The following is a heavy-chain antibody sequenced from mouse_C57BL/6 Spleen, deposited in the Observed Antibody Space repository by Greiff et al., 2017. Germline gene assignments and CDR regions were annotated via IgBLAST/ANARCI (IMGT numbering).Heavy chain of an antibody. V-gene: IGHV1-50*01. CDR1: GYTFTSYW. CDR3: ARKGDDDDGGYFDV. J-gene: IGHJ1*03. Sequence: QVQLQQPGAELVKPGASVKLSCKASGYTFTSYWMQWVKQRPGQGLEWIGEIDPSDSYTNYNQKFKGKATLTVDTSSSTAYMQLSSLTSEDSAVYYGARKGDDDDGGYFDVWGTGTTVTVSS. CDR2: IDPSDSYT. D-gene: IGHD2-4*01.